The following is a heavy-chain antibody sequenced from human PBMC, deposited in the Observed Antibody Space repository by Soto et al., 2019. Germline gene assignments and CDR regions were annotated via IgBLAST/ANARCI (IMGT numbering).Heavy chain of an antibody. V-gene: IGHV2-5*02. J-gene: IGHJ4*02. CDR2: VYWDDDK. Sequence: QVTLKESGPTLVKPTQTLTLTCTFSGVSLSTSGMGVGWIRQPPGKALEWLALVYWDDDKRYRPSLKSRLTFTHDTSKNQFVLTITYIHPVDTSTYSCPHMSQRAFSAHWGQGTLGSFSS. CDR3: PHMSQRAFSAH. CDR1: GVSLSTSGMG.